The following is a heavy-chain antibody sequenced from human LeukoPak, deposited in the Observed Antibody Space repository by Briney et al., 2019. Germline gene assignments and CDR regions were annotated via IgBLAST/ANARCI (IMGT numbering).Heavy chain of an antibody. CDR2: ISYDGSNK. V-gene: IGHV3-30-3*01. D-gene: IGHD6-6*01. CDR3: ARDESGIAARQTYY. J-gene: IGHJ4*02. Sequence: PGRSLRLSCAASGSTFSSYAMHWVRQAPGKGLEWVAVISYDGSNKYYADSVRGRFTISRDNSKNTLYLQMNSLRAEDTAVYYCARDESGIAARQTYYWGQGTLVTVSS. CDR1: GSTFSSYA.